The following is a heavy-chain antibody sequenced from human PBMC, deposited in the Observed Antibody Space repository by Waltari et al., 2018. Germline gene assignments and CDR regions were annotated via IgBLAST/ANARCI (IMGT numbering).Heavy chain of an antibody. CDR1: GFTFSSYA. CDR3: AKTVVGPNDAFHI. D-gene: IGHD1-26*01. J-gene: IGHJ3*02. CDR2: IYTNDST. V-gene: IGHV3-23*03. Sequence: EVQLLESGGGLGQPGGSLRLSCAASGFTFSSYAMTWVRQAPGKGLEWVSVIYTNDSTYYADSVRGRFTISRDNSKNTLYLQMNSLRAEDTAVYSCAKTVVGPNDAFHILGQGTMVTVSS.